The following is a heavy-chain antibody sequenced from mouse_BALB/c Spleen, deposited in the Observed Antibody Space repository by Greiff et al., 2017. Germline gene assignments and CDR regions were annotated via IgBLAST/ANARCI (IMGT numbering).Heavy chain of an antibody. CDR1: GFTFSDYY. D-gene: IGHD1-1*01. CDR2: ISDGGSYT. Sequence: EVQVVESGGGLVKPGGSLKLSCAASGFTFSDYYMYWVRQTPEKRLEWVATISDGGSYTYYPDSVKGRFTISRDNAKNNLYLQMSSLKSEDTAMYYCARDYYGSRIFAYWGQGTLVTVSA. CDR3: ARDYYGSRIFAY. J-gene: IGHJ3*01. V-gene: IGHV5-4*02.